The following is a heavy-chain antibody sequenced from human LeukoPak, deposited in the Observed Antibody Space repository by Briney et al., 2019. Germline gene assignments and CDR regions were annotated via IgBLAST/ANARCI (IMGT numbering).Heavy chain of an antibody. J-gene: IGHJ4*02. V-gene: IGHV3-23*01. CDR1: GFTFSIHG. CDR3: AKDDAWLQFDD. CDR2: IGPSGVIT. Sequence: GGSLRLSCAASGFTFSIHGMNWVRQAPGKGLECGSGIGPSGVITYYADSVKGRFTISRDNYKSTVYLQMNSLRADDTAVYYCAKDDAWLQFDDWGQGTLVTVSS. D-gene: IGHD5-24*01.